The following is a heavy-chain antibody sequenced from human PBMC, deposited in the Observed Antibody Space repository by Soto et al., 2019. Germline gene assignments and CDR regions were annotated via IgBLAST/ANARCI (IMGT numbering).Heavy chain of an antibody. CDR2: IYTSGST. CDR3: ARGYCSGCSCYPSAY. D-gene: IGHD2-15*01. J-gene: IGHJ4*02. V-gene: IGHV4-4*07. CDR1: GGSISSYY. Sequence: QVQLQESGPGLVKPSETLSLTCTVSGGSISSYYWSWIRQPAGKGLEWIGRIYTSGSTNYNPSLKSRVTMSVDTSNNQFSLKLSSVTAADTAVYYCARGYCSGCSCYPSAYWGQGTLVTVSS.